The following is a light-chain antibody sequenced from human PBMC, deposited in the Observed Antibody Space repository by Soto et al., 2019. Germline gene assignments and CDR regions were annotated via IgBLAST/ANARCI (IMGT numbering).Light chain of an antibody. CDR1: QGISNY. J-gene: IGKJ1*01. CDR2: AAS. V-gene: IGKV1-27*01. CDR3: QQYNSHSET. Sequence: DIQMTQSPSSLSTSVGDRVTIPCRASQGISNYLAWYQQKPGKVPKLLIYAASTLQSGVPSRFSGSGSGTEFTLNISSLQPDDFATYYCQQYNSHSETFGQGTKVDIK.